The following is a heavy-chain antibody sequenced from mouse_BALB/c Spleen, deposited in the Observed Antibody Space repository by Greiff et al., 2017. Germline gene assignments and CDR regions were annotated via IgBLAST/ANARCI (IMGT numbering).Heavy chain of an antibody. Sequence: DVQLQESGPGLVKPSQSLSLTCSVTGYSITSGYYWNWIRQFPGNKLEWMGYISYDGSNNYNPSLKNRISITRDTSKNQFFLKLNSVTTEDTATYYCARASHYRSYAMDYWGQGTSVTVSS. CDR1: GYSITSGYY. CDR2: ISYDGSN. D-gene: IGHD2-14*01. CDR3: ARASHYRSYAMDY. J-gene: IGHJ4*01. V-gene: IGHV3-6*02.